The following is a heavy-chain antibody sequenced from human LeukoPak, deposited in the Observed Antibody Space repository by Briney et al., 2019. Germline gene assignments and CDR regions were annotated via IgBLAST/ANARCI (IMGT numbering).Heavy chain of an antibody. D-gene: IGHD2-2*01. CDR3: ARDCSSTSCYGQLPSYYFDC. CDR1: GGSFSGYA. CDR2: IIPIFGTA. Sequence: ASVKVSCKASGGSFSGYAISWVRQAPGQGLEWMGRIIPIFGTANYAQKFQGRVAITTDESTSTAYMELSSLRSEDTAVYYCARDCSSTSCYGQLPSYYFDCWGQGTLVTVSS. V-gene: IGHV1-69*05. J-gene: IGHJ4*02.